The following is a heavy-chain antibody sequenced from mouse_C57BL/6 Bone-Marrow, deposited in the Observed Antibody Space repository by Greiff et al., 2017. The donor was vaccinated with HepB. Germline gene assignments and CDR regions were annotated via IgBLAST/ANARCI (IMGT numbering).Heavy chain of an antibody. CDR1: GYTFTSYG. Sequence: QVQLKESGAELARPGASVKLSCKASGYTFTSYGISWVKQRTGQGLEWIGEIYPRSGNTYYNEKFKGKATLTADKSSSTAYMELRSLTSEDSAVYFCARSRVYYYGSSYFDYWGQGTTLTVSS. D-gene: IGHD1-1*01. CDR3: ARSRVYYYGSSYFDY. V-gene: IGHV1-81*01. J-gene: IGHJ2*01. CDR2: IYPRSGNT.